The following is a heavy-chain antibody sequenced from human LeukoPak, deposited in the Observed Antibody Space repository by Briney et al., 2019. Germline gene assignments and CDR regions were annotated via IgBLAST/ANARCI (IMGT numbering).Heavy chain of an antibody. D-gene: IGHD4/OR15-4a*01. J-gene: IGHJ4*02. Sequence: ASVTVSCKASGYTFTGYFVRWVRQAPGQGLQWMGWINPNSGGTNYAQKSKGRVTITRDTSMNTAYMELSRLRSDDTAVYYCASGDYGDPPLNYWGQGTLVTVSS. CDR3: ASGDYGDPPLNY. V-gene: IGHV1-2*02. CDR1: GYTFTGYF. CDR2: INPNSGGT.